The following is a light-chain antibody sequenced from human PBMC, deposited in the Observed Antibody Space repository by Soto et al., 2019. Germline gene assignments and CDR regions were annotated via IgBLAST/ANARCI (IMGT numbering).Light chain of an antibody. CDR1: SSDIGTYNF. CDR2: EVS. Sequence: QSALTQPASVSGSPGQSITMSCTGSSSDIGTYNFVSWYQQHADKAPSLILYEVSNRPSGVSSRFSGSKSGNSASLTISGLQPEDEAHYFCSSYAATSSLVFGGGTQLTVL. J-gene: IGLJ3*02. V-gene: IGLV2-14*01. CDR3: SSYAATSSLV.